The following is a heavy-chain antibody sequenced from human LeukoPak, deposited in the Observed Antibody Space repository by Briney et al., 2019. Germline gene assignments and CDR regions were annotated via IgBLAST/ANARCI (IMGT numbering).Heavy chain of an antibody. J-gene: IGHJ4*02. D-gene: IGHD2-15*01. CDR2: INPNTGAT. CDR3: ARDERFCNGDNHYPDLGY. V-gene: IGHV1-2*02. CDR1: GYTFTGYY. Sequence: GASVKVSCKASGYTFTGYYMFWVRQPPGQGLEWMGWINPNTGATKYAQNFQGRVTLTRDTSIRTTFMELSSLRSDDTAFYYCARDERFCNGDNHYPDLGYWGQGTLVTVSS.